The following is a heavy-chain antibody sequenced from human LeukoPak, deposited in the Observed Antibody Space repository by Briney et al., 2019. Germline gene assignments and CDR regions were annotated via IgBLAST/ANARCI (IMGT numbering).Heavy chain of an antibody. D-gene: IGHD4-23*01. J-gene: IGHJ5*02. CDR1: GYTFTDYY. Sequence: GASVKVSCKASGYTFTDYYMHWVRQAPGQGLEWMGWINPNSGGTNYAQKFQGRVTMTRDTSISTAYMELSSLRSEDTAVYYCARDRWASQRPGPFTNWFDPWGQGTLVTVSS. V-gene: IGHV1-2*02. CDR3: ARDRWASQRPGPFTNWFDP. CDR2: INPNSGGT.